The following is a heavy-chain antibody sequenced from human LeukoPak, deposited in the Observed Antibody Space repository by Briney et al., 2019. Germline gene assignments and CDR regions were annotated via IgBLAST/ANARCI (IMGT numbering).Heavy chain of an antibody. CDR3: ARDLYGSGSPLRY. D-gene: IGHD3-10*01. Sequence: SETLSLTCTVSGGSISSSSYYWGWIRQPPGKGLEWIGSIYYSGNTYYNPSLKSRITISVDTSKNQFSLKLSSVTAADTAVYYCARDLYGSGSPLRYWGQGTLVTVSS. V-gene: IGHV4-39*07. CDR1: GGSISSSSYY. CDR2: IYYSGNT. J-gene: IGHJ4*02.